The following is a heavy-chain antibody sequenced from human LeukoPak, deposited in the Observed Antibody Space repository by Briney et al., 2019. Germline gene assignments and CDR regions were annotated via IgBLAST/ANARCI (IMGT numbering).Heavy chain of an antibody. J-gene: IGHJ4*02. V-gene: IGHV4-59*01. CDR2: IYYSGST. CDR3: ARALDYGDYETN. D-gene: IGHD4-17*01. CDR1: GVSFSSYY. Sequence: SEALSLTCTVSGVSFSSYYWSWIRQPPGKGLEWIGSIYYSGSTDYTPSLKSRVTISVATSKNQFSLKLSSVTAADTAVYYCARALDYGDYETNWGQGTLVTVSS.